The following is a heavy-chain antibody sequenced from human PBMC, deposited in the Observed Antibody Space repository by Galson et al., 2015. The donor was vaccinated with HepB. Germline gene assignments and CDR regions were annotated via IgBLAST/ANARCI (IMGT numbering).Heavy chain of an antibody. D-gene: IGHD4-23*01. Sequence: SLILPCSASGVTSFSDTNNCGRHAPGKGVPGRSYVSTDSSSIYYEDSVKGRFTISRDKAKNSLYLHMHSLRDEDTAVYYCARAACGSNSYCDFDLWGRGTLVTVSS. CDR2: VSTDSSSI. V-gene: IGHV3-48*02. CDR3: ARAACGSNSYCDFDL. CDR1: GVTSFSDT. J-gene: IGHJ2*01.